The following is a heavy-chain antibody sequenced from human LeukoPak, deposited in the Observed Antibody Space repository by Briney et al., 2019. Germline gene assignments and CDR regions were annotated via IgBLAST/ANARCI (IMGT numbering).Heavy chain of an antibody. D-gene: IGHD3-9*01. Sequence: ASVKVSCKASGYTFTSYGISWERQAPGQGLEWMGWISAYNGNTNYAQKLQGRVTMTTDTSTSTAYMELRSLRSDDTAVYYCAREKFDILTGYSWSRGMDVWGKGTTVTVSS. CDR3: AREKFDILTGYSWSRGMDV. J-gene: IGHJ6*04. V-gene: IGHV1-18*04. CDR2: ISAYNGNT. CDR1: GYTFTSYG.